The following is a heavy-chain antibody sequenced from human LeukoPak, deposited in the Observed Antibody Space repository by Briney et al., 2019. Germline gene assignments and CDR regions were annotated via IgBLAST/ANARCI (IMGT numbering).Heavy chain of an antibody. D-gene: IGHD2-2*02. CDR3: AKDERPHLIVVVPAAISPYFDY. Sequence: RTSETLSPTCTVSGGSISSSSYYWGWIRQPPGKGLEWIGSIYYSGSTYYNPSLKSRVTISVDTSKNQFSLKLSSVTAEDTAVYYCAKDERPHLIVVVPAAISPYFDYWGQGTLVTVSS. J-gene: IGHJ4*02. CDR2: IYYSGST. CDR1: GGSISSSSYY. V-gene: IGHV4-39*07.